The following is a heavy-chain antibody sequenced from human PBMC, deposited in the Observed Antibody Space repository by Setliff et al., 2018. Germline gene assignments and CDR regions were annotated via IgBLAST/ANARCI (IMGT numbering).Heavy chain of an antibody. J-gene: IGHJ4*02. CDR2: ISTYNINT. CDR3: VRGPGPSVVVAMPFDR. CDR1: GYPFTNYG. V-gene: IGHV1-18*01. D-gene: IGHD5-12*01. Sequence: ASVKVSCKASGYPFTNYGITWVRQAPGQGLEWLGWISTYNINTNYAQKLQDRVTMTTDTSTSTAYMEVASLRSDDTAVYYCVRGPGPSVVVAMPFDRWGQGTLVTVSS.